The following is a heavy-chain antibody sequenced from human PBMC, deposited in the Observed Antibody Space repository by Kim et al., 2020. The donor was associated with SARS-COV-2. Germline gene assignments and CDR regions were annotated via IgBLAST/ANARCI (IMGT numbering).Heavy chain of an antibody. D-gene: IGHD6-19*01. V-gene: IGHV4-39*01. Sequence: YNPSLKRRVTISVDTSKNQFSLKLSSVTAADTAVYYCASLGIAVAGTGDYWGQGTLVTVSS. J-gene: IGHJ4*02. CDR3: ASLGIAVAGTGDY.